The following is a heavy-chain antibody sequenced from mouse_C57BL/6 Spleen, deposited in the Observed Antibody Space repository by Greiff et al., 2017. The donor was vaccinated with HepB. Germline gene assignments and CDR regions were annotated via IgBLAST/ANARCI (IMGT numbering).Heavy chain of an antibody. CDR3: ARDDYERDY. D-gene: IGHD2-13*01. V-gene: IGHV5-4*01. CDR1: GFTFSSYA. CDR2: ISDGGSYT. J-gene: IGHJ4*01. Sequence: EVMLVESGGGLVKPGGSLKLSCAASGFTFSSYAMSWVRQTPEKRLEWVATISDGGSYTYYPDNVKGRFTISRDNAKNNLYLQMSHLKSEDTAMYYCARDDYERDYWGQGTSVTVSS.